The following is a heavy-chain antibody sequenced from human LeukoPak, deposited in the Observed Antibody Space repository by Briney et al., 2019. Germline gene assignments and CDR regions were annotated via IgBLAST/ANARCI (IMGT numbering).Heavy chain of an antibody. CDR1: GFTFSSYA. CDR2: ISGSGGST. CDR3: AKDVEGSGSYYIFDY. Sequence: HAGGSLRLSCAASGFTFSSYAMSWVRQAPGKGLEWVSAISGSGGSTYYADSVKGRFTISRDNSKNTLYLQMNSLRAEDTAVYYCAKDVEGSGSYYIFDYWGQGTLVTVSS. D-gene: IGHD3-10*01. J-gene: IGHJ4*02. V-gene: IGHV3-23*01.